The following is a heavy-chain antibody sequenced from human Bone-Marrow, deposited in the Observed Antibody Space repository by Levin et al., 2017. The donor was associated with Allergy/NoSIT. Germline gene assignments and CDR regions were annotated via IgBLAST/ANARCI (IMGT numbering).Heavy chain of an antibody. CDR3: ARNFYDSTVYYYFDY. CDR2: INHRGTT. J-gene: IGHJ4*02. CDR1: GGSVNNYY. Sequence: SETLSLTCTVYGGSVNNYYWTWIRQPPGKGLEWIGEINHRGTTNYNPSLESRVTLSMDTSRNQFSLNLSPVTAADTAVYYCARNFYDSTVYYYFDYWGQGSLVTVSS. D-gene: IGHD3-22*01. V-gene: IGHV4-34*01.